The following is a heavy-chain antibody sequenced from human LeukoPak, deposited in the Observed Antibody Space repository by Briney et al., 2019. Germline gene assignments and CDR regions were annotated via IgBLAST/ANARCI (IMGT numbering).Heavy chain of an antibody. J-gene: IGHJ4*02. CDR1: GFTFSDYY. Sequence: GGSLRLSCVASGFTFSDYYMSWIRQAPGKGLKWVSYISSSGSTIYYADSVKGRFTISRDNAKNSLYLQMNSLRAEDTAVYYCARHGGRPKMIYFDYWGQGTLVTVSS. V-gene: IGHV3-11*01. CDR2: ISSSGSTI. CDR3: ARHGGRPKMIYFDY. D-gene: IGHD1-26*01.